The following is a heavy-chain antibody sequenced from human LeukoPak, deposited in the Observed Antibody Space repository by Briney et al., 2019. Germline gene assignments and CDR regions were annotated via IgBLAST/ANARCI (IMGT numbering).Heavy chain of an antibody. V-gene: IGHV3-23*01. J-gene: IGHJ4*02. Sequence: GGSLRLSCVASGFTFSSYAMSWFRRAPGRGLEWVSAIDGSGGSTYYADSVKGRFTISRDNSKNTLYLQMNSLRAEDTAIYYCAKDRRLPWDYFDSWGQGTLVTVSS. D-gene: IGHD5-12*01. CDR2: IDGSGGST. CDR3: AKDRRLPWDYFDS. CDR1: GFTFSSYA.